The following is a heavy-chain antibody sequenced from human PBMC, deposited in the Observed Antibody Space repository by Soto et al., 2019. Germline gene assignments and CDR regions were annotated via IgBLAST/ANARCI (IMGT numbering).Heavy chain of an antibody. V-gene: IGHV4-34*01. CDR2: INHSGST. J-gene: IGHJ5*02. Sequence: SETLSLTCAVYGGSFSGYYWSWIRQPPGKGLEWIGEINHSGSTNYNPSLKSRVTISVDTSKNQFSLKLSSVTAADTAVYYCARGPPGRHIVASIRAEPERNWFHPWGQGTLVTVSS. D-gene: IGHD5-12*01. CDR1: GGSFSGYY. CDR3: ARGPPGRHIVASIRAEPERNWFHP.